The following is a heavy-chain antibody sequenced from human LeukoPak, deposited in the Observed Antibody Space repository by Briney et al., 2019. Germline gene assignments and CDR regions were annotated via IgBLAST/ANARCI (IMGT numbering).Heavy chain of an antibody. CDR2: INHSGST. CDR3: ARVPYGSGSYDYYYYGMDV. J-gene: IGHJ6*02. V-gene: IGHV4-34*01. CDR1: GGSFSGYY. Sequence: KPSETLSLTCAVYGGSFSGYYWSWIRQPPGKGLEWIGEINHSGSTNYNPSLKSRVTISVDTSKNQFSLKLSSVTAADTAVYYCARVPYGSGSYDYYYYGMDVWGQGTTVTVSS. D-gene: IGHD3-10*01.